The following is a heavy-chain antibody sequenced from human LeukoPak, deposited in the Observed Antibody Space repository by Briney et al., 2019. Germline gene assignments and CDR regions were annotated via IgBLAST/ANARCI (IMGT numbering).Heavy chain of an antibody. V-gene: IGHV4-30-4*01. CDR1: GVSISSGGYY. Sequence: SETLSLTCTVSGVSISSGGYYWSWIRQPPGKGLEWIGYIYYSGSTYYNPSLKSRVTISVDTSKNQFSLKLSSVTAADTAVYYCAREPHYGSGRVPTYYFDYWGQGTLVTVSS. CDR2: IYYSGST. D-gene: IGHD3-10*01. CDR3: AREPHYGSGRVPTYYFDY. J-gene: IGHJ4*02.